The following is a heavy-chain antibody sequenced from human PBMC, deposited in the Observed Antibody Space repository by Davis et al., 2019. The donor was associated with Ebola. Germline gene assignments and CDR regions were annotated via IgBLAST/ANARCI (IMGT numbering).Heavy chain of an antibody. CDR1: GGSISTTSYY. CDR3: ARARSWGAWFDP. D-gene: IGHD6-13*01. V-gene: IGHV4-39*01. J-gene: IGHJ5*02. CDR2: IFYTGST. Sequence: MPSETLSLTCTVSGGSISTTSYYWGWIRQPPGKGLEWIGSIFYTGSTYYNPSLKSRVTMSVDTSKNQFTLKLSSVTAADTAVYYCARARSWGAWFDPWGQGTLVTVSS.